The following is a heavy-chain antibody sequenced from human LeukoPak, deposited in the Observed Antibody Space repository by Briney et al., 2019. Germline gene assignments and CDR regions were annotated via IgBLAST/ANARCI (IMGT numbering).Heavy chain of an antibody. J-gene: IGHJ3*02. D-gene: IGHD3-9*01. CDR2: IYPGDSDT. CDR3: ATYYDILTGPPDAFDI. Sequence: GESLKISCKGSGYSFTSYWIGWVRQMPGKGLEWMGIIYPGDSDTRYSPSFQGQVTISADKSISTAYLQWSSLKASDTATYYCATYYDILTGPPDAFDIWGQGTMVTVSS. CDR1: GYSFTSYW. V-gene: IGHV5-51*01.